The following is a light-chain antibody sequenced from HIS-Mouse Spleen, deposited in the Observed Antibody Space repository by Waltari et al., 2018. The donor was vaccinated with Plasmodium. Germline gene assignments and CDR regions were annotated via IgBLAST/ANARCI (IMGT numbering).Light chain of an antibody. Sequence: SYELTPPPSVSVSPGQTATITFRGDQLRTNCACWYQPKPGQSPVLVLYQDSKQPPGIPDRFSGSNTGNTATLTISGTQAMDEADYYCQAWDSSTVVFGGGTKLTVL. J-gene: IGLJ2*01. V-gene: IGLV3-1*01. CDR2: QDS. CDR1: QLRTNC. CDR3: QAWDSSTVV.